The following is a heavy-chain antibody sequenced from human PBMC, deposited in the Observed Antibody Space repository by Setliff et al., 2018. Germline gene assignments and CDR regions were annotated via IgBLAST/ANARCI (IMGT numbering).Heavy chain of an antibody. CDR3: ARDGIAARPEADY. D-gene: IGHD6-6*01. J-gene: IGHJ4*02. CDR2: INAGNGNT. CDR1: GYTFTSYA. V-gene: IGHV1-3*01. Sequence: ASVKVSCKASGYTFTSYAMHWVRQAPGQRLEWMGWINAGNGNTKYSQKFQGRVTITRDTSASTAYMELSSLRSEDTAVYYCARDGIAARPEADYWGQGTLVTVSS.